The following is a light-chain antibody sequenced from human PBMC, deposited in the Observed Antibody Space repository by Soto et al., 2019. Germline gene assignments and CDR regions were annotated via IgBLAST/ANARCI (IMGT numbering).Light chain of an antibody. V-gene: IGKV3-20*01. Sequence: EIVLTQSAGTLSLSPGERATLSCRASQSVSSSYLAWYQQKPGQAPRQLIYGASSRATGIPDRFSGSGSGADCTLTLTRLEHEGFAMHYLQHFRTVFGRGTGVEIK. CDR2: GAS. CDR1: QSVSSSY. CDR3: QHFRTV. J-gene: IGKJ4*01.